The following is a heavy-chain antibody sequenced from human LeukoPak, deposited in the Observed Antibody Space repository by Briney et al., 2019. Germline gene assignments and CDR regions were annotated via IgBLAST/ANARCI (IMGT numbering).Heavy chain of an antibody. D-gene: IGHD6-19*01. Sequence: GRSLRLSCAASGFTFDDYAMHWVRQAPGKGLEWVSGISWNSGSIGYADSVKGRFTISRDNAKNSLYLQMNSLGAEDTALYYCAKAIGIAVAGSLDDYWGQGTLVTVSS. J-gene: IGHJ4*02. V-gene: IGHV3-9*01. CDR1: GFTFDDYA. CDR3: AKAIGIAVAGSLDDY. CDR2: ISWNSGSI.